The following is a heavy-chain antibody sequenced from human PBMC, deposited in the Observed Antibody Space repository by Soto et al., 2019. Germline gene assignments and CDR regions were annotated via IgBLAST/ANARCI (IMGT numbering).Heavy chain of an antibody. D-gene: IGHD3-10*01. CDR1: GYTFNNYD. Sequence: ASVKVSCKASGYTFNNYDIHRVRQAPGHGLEWMGWMNPNSGNTGYARNFRGRVTMTQNTAIGTDYMELSSLRSDETATYYCTRAYGAETFDFWGQGTRVTVSS. V-gene: IGHV1-8*02. CDR2: MNPNSGNT. CDR3: TRAYGAETFDF. J-gene: IGHJ5*01.